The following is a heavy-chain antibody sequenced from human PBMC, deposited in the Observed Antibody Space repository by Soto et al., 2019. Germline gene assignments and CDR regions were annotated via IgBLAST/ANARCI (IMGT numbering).Heavy chain of an antibody. CDR1: GGSISSGSSY. CDR3: AREYSSSYDY. D-gene: IGHD6-6*01. Sequence: SETLSLTCTVSGGSISSGSSYWGWIRQHPGKGLEWIGYIYHSGTTYYNPSLRGRVTISVDTSKNQFSLNLTSVTAADTALYYCAREYSSSYDYWGPGTLVTVSS. CDR2: IYHSGTT. V-gene: IGHV4-31*03. J-gene: IGHJ4*02.